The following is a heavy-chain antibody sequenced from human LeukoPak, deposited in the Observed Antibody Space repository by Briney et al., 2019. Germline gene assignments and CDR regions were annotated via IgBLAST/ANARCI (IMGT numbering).Heavy chain of an antibody. J-gene: IGHJ6*03. CDR1: RFTFGSSW. D-gene: IGHD4-23*01. Sequence: GGSLRLSCAASRFTFGSSWMSWVRQAPGKGLEWVANIKQDGSEKYYVDSVKGRFTISRDNAKNTLYLQMNSLRAEDTAVYYCARESYGGLYYYYYYMDVWGKGTTVTVSS. V-gene: IGHV3-7*01. CDR3: ARESYGGLYYYYYYMDV. CDR2: IKQDGSEK.